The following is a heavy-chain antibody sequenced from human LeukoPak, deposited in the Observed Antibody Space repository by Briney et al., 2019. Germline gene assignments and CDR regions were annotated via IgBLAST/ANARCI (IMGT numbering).Heavy chain of an antibody. D-gene: IGHD6-19*01. CDR1: GFTVSSNY. CDR2: IYSGGST. V-gene: IGHV3-53*01. CDR3: ARDFPSMAVAGTRPLDY. Sequence: GGSLRLSCAASGFTVSSNYMSWVRQAPGKGLEWVSVIYSGGSTYYADSVKGRFTISRDNSKNTLYLQMNSLRAEDTAVYYCARDFPSMAVAGTRPLDYWGQGTLVTVSS. J-gene: IGHJ4*02.